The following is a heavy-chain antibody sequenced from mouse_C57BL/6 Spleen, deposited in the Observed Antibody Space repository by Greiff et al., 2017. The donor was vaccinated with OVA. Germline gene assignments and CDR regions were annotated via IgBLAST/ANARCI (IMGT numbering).Heavy chain of an antibody. CDR3: ARGSYDYAMDY. J-gene: IGHJ4*01. CDR1: GYSITSGYY. D-gene: IGHD1-1*02. Sequence: EVKLQESGPGLVKPSQSLSLTCSVTGYSITSGYYWNWIRQFPGNKLEWMGYISYDGSNNYNPSLKNRISITRDTSKNQFFLKLNSVTTEDTATYYCARGSYDYAMDYWGQGTSVTVSS. CDR2: ISYDGSN. V-gene: IGHV3-6*01.